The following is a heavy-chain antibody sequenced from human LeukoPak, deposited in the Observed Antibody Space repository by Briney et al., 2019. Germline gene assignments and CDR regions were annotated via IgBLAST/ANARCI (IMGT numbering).Heavy chain of an antibody. CDR1: GFTFSSYA. CDR2: ISGSGGST. J-gene: IGHJ4*02. V-gene: IGHV3-23*01. D-gene: IGHD4-11*01. CDR3: AKEGEQTTVTTSDFDY. Sequence: GGSLRLSCAASGFTFSSYAMSWVRQAPGKGLEWVSAISGSGGSTYYADSVKGRFTISRDNSKNTLYLQMNSLRAEDTAVYYCAKEGEQTTVTTSDFDYWGQGTLVTVSS.